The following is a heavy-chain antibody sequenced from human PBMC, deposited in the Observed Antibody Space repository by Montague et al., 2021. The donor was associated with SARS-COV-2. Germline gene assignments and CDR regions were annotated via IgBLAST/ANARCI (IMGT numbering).Heavy chain of an antibody. CDR3: AREDPIQAFDI. D-gene: IGHD5-18*01. Sequence: SLRLSCAASGFPFSSYAMHWVRQAPGKGLEWVAVISYDGSNKYHADSVKGRFTIPRDNSKNTLYLQMNSLRAEDTAVYYCAREDPIQAFDIWGQGTMVTVSA. V-gene: IGHV3-30-3*01. CDR2: ISYDGSNK. CDR1: GFPFSSYA. J-gene: IGHJ3*02.